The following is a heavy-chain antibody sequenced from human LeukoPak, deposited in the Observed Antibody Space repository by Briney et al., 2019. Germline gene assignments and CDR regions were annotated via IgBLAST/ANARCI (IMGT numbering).Heavy chain of an antibody. Sequence: GGSLRLPCAASGFTFGDYYMSWIRQAPGKGLEWVSYISNSGNTIKEADSVKGRFTISRDNAQNSLFLQMESLRAEDTAVYYCARYRVITNDYFDSWGQGTLVTVSS. CDR1: GFTFGDYY. CDR3: ARYRVITNDYFDS. J-gene: IGHJ4*02. D-gene: IGHD3-16*01. CDR2: ISNSGNTI. V-gene: IGHV3-11*01.